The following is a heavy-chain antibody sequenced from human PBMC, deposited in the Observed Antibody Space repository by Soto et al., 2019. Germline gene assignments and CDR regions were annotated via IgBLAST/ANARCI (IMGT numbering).Heavy chain of an antibody. CDR3: VKAVGPTAPSSRIFDY. V-gene: IGHV3-23*01. D-gene: IGHD1-26*01. Sequence: SGFTFSNCAMSWVRQAPGKGLEWVSIISGDGGSIYYADSVEGRFTISRDNSKNTLNLQMSSLRAGDTAVYYCVKAVGPTAPSSRIFDYWGLGTLVTVSS. CDR1: GFTFSNCA. J-gene: IGHJ4*02. CDR2: ISGDGGSI.